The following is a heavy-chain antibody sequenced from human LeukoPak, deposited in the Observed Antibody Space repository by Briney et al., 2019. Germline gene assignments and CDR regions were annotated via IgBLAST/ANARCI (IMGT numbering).Heavy chain of an antibody. J-gene: IGHJ4*02. Sequence: GGSLRLSCAASGFTFSSYGMHWVRQAPGNGLEWVAVISYDGSNKYYADSVKGRFTISRDNSKNTLYLQMNSLRAEDTAVYYCSAGDPTFDYWGQGTLVTVSS. D-gene: IGHD4-17*01. CDR2: ISYDGSNK. CDR1: GFTFSSYG. CDR3: SAGDPTFDY. V-gene: IGHV3-30*03.